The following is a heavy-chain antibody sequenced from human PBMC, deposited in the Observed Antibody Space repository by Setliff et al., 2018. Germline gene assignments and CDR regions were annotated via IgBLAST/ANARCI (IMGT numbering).Heavy chain of an antibody. CDR3: ARVGSKPQLGWFDP. V-gene: IGHV3-30*02. CDR2: IHYGGGHI. D-gene: IGHD1-26*01. CDR1: GFTFSTSA. J-gene: IGHJ5*02. Sequence: QTGGSLRLSCATSGFTFSTSAMHWLRQSPDNRLEWLAYIHYGGGHIQYADSVKGRFTVSRDNAMDTLFLQMNGLTAEDTAVYYCARVGSKPQLGWFDPWGQGTLVTVSS.